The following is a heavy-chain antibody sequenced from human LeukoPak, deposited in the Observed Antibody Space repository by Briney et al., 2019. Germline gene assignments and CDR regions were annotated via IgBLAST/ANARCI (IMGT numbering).Heavy chain of an antibody. V-gene: IGHV3-30*02. J-gene: IGHJ4*02. CDR3: AKDREPYCSGGSCYAFDY. Sequence: PGGSLRLSCAASGFTFSSYGMDWVRQAPGKGLEWVAFIRYDGSNKYYADSVKGRFTISRDNSKNTLYLQMNSLGAEDTAVYYCAKDREPYCSGGSCYAFDYWGQGTLVTVSS. D-gene: IGHD2-15*01. CDR2: IRYDGSNK. CDR1: GFTFSSYG.